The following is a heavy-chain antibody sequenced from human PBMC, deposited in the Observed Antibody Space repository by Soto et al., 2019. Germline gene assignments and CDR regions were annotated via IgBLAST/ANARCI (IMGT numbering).Heavy chain of an antibody. CDR1: GFTFSNDW. CDR2: IHSDGSST. V-gene: IGHV3-74*01. D-gene: IGHD1-26*01. Sequence: GGSLRLSCAASGFTFSNDWLHWVRQPPGKGLVWVSRIHSDGSSTTYADSVKGRFTISRDNSKNTLYLQMNSLRVEDTAVYYCARPNSGTYYFDHWGQGTLVTVSS. J-gene: IGHJ4*02. CDR3: ARPNSGTYYFDH.